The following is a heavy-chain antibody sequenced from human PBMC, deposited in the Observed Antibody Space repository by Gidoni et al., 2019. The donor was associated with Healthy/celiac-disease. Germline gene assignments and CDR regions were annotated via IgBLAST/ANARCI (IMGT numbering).Heavy chain of an antibody. CDR2: IWYDGSNK. J-gene: IGHJ6*02. V-gene: IGHV3-33*01. CDR1: GFTFSSCG. CDR3: ARDWVNYGDYARGYYYGMDV. D-gene: IGHD4-17*01. Sequence: QVQLVESGGGVVQPGRSLSLSCAASGFTFSSCGMHWVRQAPGKGLEWVAVIWYDGSNKYYADSVKGRFTISRDNSKNTLYLQMNSLRAEDTAVYYCARDWVNYGDYARGYYYGMDVWGQGTTVTVSS.